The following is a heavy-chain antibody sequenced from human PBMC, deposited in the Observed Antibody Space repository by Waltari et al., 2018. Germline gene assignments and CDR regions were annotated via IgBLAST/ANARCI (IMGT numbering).Heavy chain of an antibody. CDR2: INHSGST. CDR1: GGSFSGYY. D-gene: IGHD3-3*01. V-gene: IGHV4-34*01. J-gene: IGHJ5*02. CDR3: AGAGYHYDFWSGYYTGYNWFDP. Sequence: QVQLQQWGAGLLKPSETLSLTCAVYGGSFSGYYWSWIRQPPGKGLEWIGEINHSGSTNYNPSLKSRVTISVDTSKNQFSLKLSSVTAADTAVYYCAGAGYHYDFWSGYYTGYNWFDPWGQGTLVTVSS.